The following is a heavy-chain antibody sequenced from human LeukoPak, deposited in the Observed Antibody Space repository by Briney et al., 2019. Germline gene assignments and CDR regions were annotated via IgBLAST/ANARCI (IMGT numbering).Heavy chain of an antibody. CDR1: GGSISSYY. CDR2: IYYSGST. Sequence: SETLSLTCTVSGGSISSYYWSWIRQPPGKGLEWIGYIYYSGSTNYNPSLKSRVTISVDTSKNQFSLKLSSVTAADTAVYYCARDNWNYGSSMDVWGQGTTATVSS. J-gene: IGHJ6*02. D-gene: IGHD1-7*01. CDR3: ARDNWNYGSSMDV. V-gene: IGHV4-59*01.